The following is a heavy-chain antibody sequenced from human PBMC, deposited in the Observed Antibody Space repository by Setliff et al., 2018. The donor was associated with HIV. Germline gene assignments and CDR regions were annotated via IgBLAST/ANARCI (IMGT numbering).Heavy chain of an antibody. CDR3: AAFSGTYQGAFDN. Sequence: SETLSLTCAVSGYSISSGYYWGWIRQPPGKGLEWIGSIYHNGNTYYNPSLRSRVTISVDTSKNQFSLKLSSVTAADTAMYYCAAFSGTYQGAFDNWGQGTMVTVSS. CDR1: GYSISSGYY. D-gene: IGHD1-26*01. V-gene: IGHV4-38-2*01. J-gene: IGHJ3*02. CDR2: IYHNGNT.